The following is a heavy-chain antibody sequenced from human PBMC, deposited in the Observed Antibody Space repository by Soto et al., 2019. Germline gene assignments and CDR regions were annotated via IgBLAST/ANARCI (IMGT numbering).Heavy chain of an antibody. V-gene: IGHV1-3*01. Sequence: ASVKVSCTASGYTFTSYAIHWVRQAPGQRLEWMGWINAGNGNTKYSQKFQGRVTITRDTSASTAYMELSSLRSEDTAVYYCARLITMVRGVIIDYVMDVWGQGTTVTVSS. D-gene: IGHD3-10*01. J-gene: IGHJ6*02. CDR2: INAGNGNT. CDR1: GYTFTSYA. CDR3: ARLITMVRGVIIDYVMDV.